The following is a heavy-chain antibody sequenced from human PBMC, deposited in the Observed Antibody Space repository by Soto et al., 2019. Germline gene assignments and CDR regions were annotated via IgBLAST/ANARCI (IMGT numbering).Heavy chain of an antibody. CDR2: IIPIFGTA. CDR3: ARDQGGSTSFYYYYGMDV. CDR1: GGTFSSYA. Sequence: SVKVSCKASGGTFSSYAISWVRQAPGQGLEWMGGIIPIFGTANYAQKFQGRVTITADKSTSTAYMELSSLRSEDTAVYYCARDQGGSTSFYYYYGMDVWGQGTTVTVSS. J-gene: IGHJ6*02. D-gene: IGHD2-2*01. V-gene: IGHV1-69*06.